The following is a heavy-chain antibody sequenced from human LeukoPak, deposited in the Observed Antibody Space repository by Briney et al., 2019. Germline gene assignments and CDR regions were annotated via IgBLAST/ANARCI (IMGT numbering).Heavy chain of an antibody. CDR2: VIPIFGTA. Sequence: SVKVSCKASGGTFSSYAISWVRQAPGQGLEWMGGVIPIFGTANYAQKFQGRVTITADESTSTAYMELSSLRSEDTAVYYCAREASVTATLDAFDIWGQGTMVTVSS. J-gene: IGHJ3*02. V-gene: IGHV1-69*01. CDR1: GGTFSSYA. D-gene: IGHD2-21*02. CDR3: AREASVTATLDAFDI.